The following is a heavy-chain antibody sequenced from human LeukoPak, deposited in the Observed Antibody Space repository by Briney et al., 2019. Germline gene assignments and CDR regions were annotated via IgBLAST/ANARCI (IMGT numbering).Heavy chain of an antibody. CDR2: INHSGST. CDR1: GGSFSGYY. J-gene: IGHJ5*02. CDR3: ARKRLHYCSSTSCYPGSNWFDP. Sequence: PSETLSLTCAVYGGSFSGYYWSWIRQPPGKGLEWIGEINHSGSTNYNPSLKSRVTISVDTSKNQFSLKLSSVTAADTAVYYCARKRLHYCSSTSCYPGSNWFDPWGQGTLVTVSS. V-gene: IGHV4-34*01. D-gene: IGHD2-2*01.